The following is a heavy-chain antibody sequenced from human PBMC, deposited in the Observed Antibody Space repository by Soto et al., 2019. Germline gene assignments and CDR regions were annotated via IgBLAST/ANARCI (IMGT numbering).Heavy chain of an antibody. CDR3: EKDFSGYERGIYFFFGLDV. J-gene: IGHJ6*02. CDR1: GFTFDDHT. V-gene: IGHV3-43*01. Sequence: EVQLVESGGGVVQPGGSLRLSCAASGFTFDDHTMHWVRQSPGKGLEWVSLISWDGSTTYYTDSVEGRFTISRDNSKNSLYRQMHSLRTEDTALYYCEKDFSGYERGIYFFFGLDVWGQGTTVSVSS. D-gene: IGHD5-12*01. CDR2: ISWDGSTT.